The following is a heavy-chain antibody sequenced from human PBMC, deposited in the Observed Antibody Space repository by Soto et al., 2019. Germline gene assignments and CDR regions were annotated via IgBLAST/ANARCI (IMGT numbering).Heavy chain of an antibody. CDR3: ARGGVDTAMELDY. V-gene: IGHV3-21*01. CDR2: ISSSSSYI. J-gene: IGHJ4*02. Sequence: PGGSLRLSCAASGFTFSSYSMSWVRQAPGKGLEWVSSISSSSSYIYYADSVKGRFTISRDNAKNSLYLQMNSLRAEDTAVYYCARGGVDTAMELDYWGQGTPVTVSS. CDR1: GFTFSSYS. D-gene: IGHD5-18*01.